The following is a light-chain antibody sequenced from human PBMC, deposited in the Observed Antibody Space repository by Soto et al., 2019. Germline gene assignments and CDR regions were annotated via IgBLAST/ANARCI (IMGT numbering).Light chain of an antibody. CDR1: QGNRNF. Sequence: DRHMPQSPSSLSASVGDRVTSTYRARQGNRNFLGWYQQKAGPDPKRLISAASSLQRGVPSRFSGSGSGTEFTLTISSLQPEAFETYYCLQYDLYPRTFGQGTKVEIK. V-gene: IGKV1-17*01. J-gene: IGKJ1*01. CDR2: AAS. CDR3: LQYDLYPRT.